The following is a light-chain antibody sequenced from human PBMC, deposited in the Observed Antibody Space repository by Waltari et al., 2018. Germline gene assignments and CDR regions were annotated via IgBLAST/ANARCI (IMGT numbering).Light chain of an antibody. J-gene: IGKJ1*01. CDR2: DTS. CDR3: QQSYTSPWT. V-gene: IGKV1-39*01. CDR1: QSISTY. Sequence: IQMTQSPSSLSASVGARVTITCRASQSISTYLQWYQQIPGKAPKLLIYDTSNLQSGVQSRFSGSGSGTHFTLTISSLQPEDFSIYYWQQSYTSPWTFGQGTRVEIK.